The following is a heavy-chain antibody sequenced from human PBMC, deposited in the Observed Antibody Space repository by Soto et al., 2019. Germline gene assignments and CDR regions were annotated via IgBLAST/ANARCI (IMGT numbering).Heavy chain of an antibody. CDR2: IYYRGSS. CDR3: ARVWAGSIGSRHIDP. D-gene: IGHD3-10*01. Sequence: QVQLQESGPGLVKPSGTLSLTCAVSGGSISSSNWWRWVSQPPAEGRQWMGGIYYRGSSNYNPSHRGRVNISVHKSKNEFSPELSDVTAADRGVYYCARVWAGSIGSRHIDPLGQGTLVTVSS. J-gene: IGHJ5*02. CDR1: GGSISSSNW. V-gene: IGHV4-4*02.